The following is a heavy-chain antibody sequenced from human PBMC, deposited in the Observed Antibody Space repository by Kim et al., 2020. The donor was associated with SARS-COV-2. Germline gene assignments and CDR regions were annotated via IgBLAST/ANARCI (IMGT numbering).Heavy chain of an antibody. D-gene: IGHD1-26*01. J-gene: IGHJ6*01. CDR2: ISYDGSNK. Sequence: GGSLRLSCAASGFTFSSYGMHWVRQALGKGLEWVAVISYDGSNKNYVDSLKGLFTISRDNSKNTLYLQMNSLRAEDTAVYYCSRDIASYSRSWIDYYYG. CDR3: SRDIASYSRSWIDYYYG. CDR1: GFTFSSYG. V-gene: IGHV3-30*01.